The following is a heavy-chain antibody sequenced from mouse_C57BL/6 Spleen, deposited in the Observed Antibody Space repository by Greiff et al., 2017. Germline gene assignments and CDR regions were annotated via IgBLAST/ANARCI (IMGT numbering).Heavy chain of an antibody. Sequence: QVQLQQSGAELVRPGASVKLSCKASGYTFTDYYINWVKQRPGQGLEWIARIYPGSGNTYYNEKFKGKATLTAEKSSSTAYMQLSSLTSEDSAVYFCAGGNAWFAYWGQGTLVTVSA. V-gene: IGHV1-76*01. CDR2: IYPGSGNT. J-gene: IGHJ3*01. CDR1: GYTFTDYY. CDR3: AGGNAWFAY. D-gene: IGHD2-1*01.